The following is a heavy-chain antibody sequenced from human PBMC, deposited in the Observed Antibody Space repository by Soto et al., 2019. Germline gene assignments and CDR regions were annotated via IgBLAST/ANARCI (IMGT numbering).Heavy chain of an antibody. V-gene: IGHV4-31*03. J-gene: IGHJ4*02. CDR2: IYDNGGA. D-gene: IGHD1-7*01. Sequence: QVQLQASGPGLVKPSQTLSLTCTVSGDSISRGGYYCIWIRQHPGKGLEWIGYIYDNGGAYYSPALKVRVVISVDRSENQFSLRLSSVTAADTAVYYCARVKGGTTRRAFDSWGQGTMVTVSS. CDR3: ARVKGGTTRRAFDS. CDR1: GDSISRGGYY.